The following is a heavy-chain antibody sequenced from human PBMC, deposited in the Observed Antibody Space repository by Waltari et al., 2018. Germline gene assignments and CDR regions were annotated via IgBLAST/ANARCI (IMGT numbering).Heavy chain of an antibody. CDR3: ARTTTFKSLDY. D-gene: IGHD1-7*01. Sequence: EVQLVQSGAEVKKPGATVKISCQAHGYTFTEYSLHSGQQAPGKGLEWVGRIDPELGETKYAEKFQGRATITADTSIDTAYMELSSLRSDDTAIFYCARTTTFKSLDYWGQGTLVTVSS. J-gene: IGHJ4*02. V-gene: IGHV1-69-2*01. CDR1: GYTFTEYS. CDR2: IDPELGET.